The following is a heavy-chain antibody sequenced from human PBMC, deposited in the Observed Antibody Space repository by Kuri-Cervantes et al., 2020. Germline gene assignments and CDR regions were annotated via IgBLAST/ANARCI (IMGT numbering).Heavy chain of an antibody. J-gene: IGHJ4*02. CDR2: IYYSGST. CDR1: GYSISSGYY. D-gene: IGHD6-19*01. Sequence: ESLKISCAVSGYSISSGYYWGWIRQPPGKGLEWIGSIYYSGSTNYNHSLKSRVTISVDTSKNQFSLKLSSVTAADTAVYYCARDKTYSSGRRSHFDYWGQGTLVTVSS. CDR3: ARDKTYSSGRRSHFDY. V-gene: IGHV4-38-2*02.